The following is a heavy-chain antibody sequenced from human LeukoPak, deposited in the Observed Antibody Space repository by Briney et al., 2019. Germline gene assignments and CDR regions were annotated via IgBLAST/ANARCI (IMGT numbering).Heavy chain of an antibody. J-gene: IGHJ3*02. CDR1: GYSFTSYW. CDR3: ARRRSYYYDSTGLEFDT. CDR2: IYPGDSDT. Sequence: GESLKISCKGSGYSFTSYWIGWVRQMPGEGLEWMEVIYPGDSDTRYSTSFQGQVNISADKSISTAYLQWSRLKASDTAMYYCARRRSYYYDSTGLEFDTWGQGTMVTVSS. D-gene: IGHD3-22*01. V-gene: IGHV5-51*01.